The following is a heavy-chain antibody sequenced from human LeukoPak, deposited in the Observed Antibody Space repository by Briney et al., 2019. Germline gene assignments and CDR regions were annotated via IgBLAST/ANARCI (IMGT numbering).Heavy chain of an antibody. J-gene: IGHJ4*02. Sequence: GGSLRLSCAASGLFFSNYWMTWVRQAPGTGLEFVANINPSGTATYYADPVKGRFTISRDNAKNLVYLQMNSLRADDTAVYHCGRFGYVAGVDLWGQGTLVAVSS. CDR1: GLFFSNYW. D-gene: IGHD6-19*01. CDR2: INPSGTAT. V-gene: IGHV3-7*01. CDR3: GRFGYVAGVDL.